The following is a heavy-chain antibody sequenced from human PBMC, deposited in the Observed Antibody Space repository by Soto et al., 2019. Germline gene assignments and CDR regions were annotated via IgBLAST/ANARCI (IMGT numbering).Heavy chain of an antibody. Sequence: SQTLSLTCAISGDSVSSNSAAWNWIRQSPSRGLEWLGRTYYRSKWYNEYAVSVKSRITINPDTSKNQFYLQLNSVTPEDTAVYDWARATGDRRALDDWGQGTLVTVAS. CDR2: TYYRSKWYN. CDR1: GDSVSSNSAA. V-gene: IGHV6-1*01. J-gene: IGHJ4*02. D-gene: IGHD7-27*01. CDR3: ARATGDRRALDD.